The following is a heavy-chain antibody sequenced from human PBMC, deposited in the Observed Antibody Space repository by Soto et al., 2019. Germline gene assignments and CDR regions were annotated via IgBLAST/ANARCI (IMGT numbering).Heavy chain of an antibody. CDR2: ISYDGTNR. D-gene: IGHD4-17*01. V-gene: IGHV3-30-3*01. J-gene: IGHJ4*02. CDR1: GLTFSNYA. Sequence: QVHLVESGGGVVQPGRSLRLSCAASGLTFSNYAMHWVRQAPGKGLEWVAFISYDGTNRCYPDSVKGRFTISRDNSKNTVYLQVNSLKTEDTAVYYCARESSSTVTTGGGGSAKDYWGQGTLVTVSS. CDR3: ARESSSTVTTGGGGSAKDY.